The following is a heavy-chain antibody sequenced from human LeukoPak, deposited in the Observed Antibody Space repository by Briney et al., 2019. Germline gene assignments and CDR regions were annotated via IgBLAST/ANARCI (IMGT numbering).Heavy chain of an antibody. J-gene: IGHJ5*02. CDR3: ARDNSVGGIAWWFDP. Sequence: ASVKVSCKASGYTFINSWMHWVRQAPGQGLEWIGLINPTGTGTLYAQKFQGRVTMTRDMSTSTDYMELSSLRSEDTAVYYCARDNSVGGIAWWFDPWGQGTLVTVSS. CDR2: INPTGTGT. V-gene: IGHV1-46*01. D-gene: IGHD3-10*01. CDR1: GYTFINSW.